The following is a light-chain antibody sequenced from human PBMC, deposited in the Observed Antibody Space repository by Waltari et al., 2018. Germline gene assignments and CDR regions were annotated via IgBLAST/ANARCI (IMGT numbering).Light chain of an antibody. Sequence: DIQMPQYPSSVSASVGDRVTITCRASQGISTWLVWYQQKPGKAPKLLIYAASTLQSGVPSRCGGSGSVTDFALTIRGLQPEDFATYFCQQGNSFPPTFGQGTRVEV. CDR2: AAS. J-gene: IGKJ1*01. CDR1: QGISTW. CDR3: QQGNSFPPT. V-gene: IGKV1-12*01.